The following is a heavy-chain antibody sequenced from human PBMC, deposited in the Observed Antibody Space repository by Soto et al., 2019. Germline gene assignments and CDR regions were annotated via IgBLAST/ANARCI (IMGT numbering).Heavy chain of an antibody. Sequence: SETLSLTCTVSGGSISSGDYYWSWIRQPPGKGLEWIGYIYYSGSTYYNPALKRRVTISVDTPKNQFSLKLSAVTAADTAVYYCARQDGSSWLYTTHNWFDPWGQGTLVTVSS. V-gene: IGHV4-30-4*01. CDR3: ARQDGSSWLYTTHNWFDP. J-gene: IGHJ5*02. D-gene: IGHD6-13*01. CDR1: GGSISSGDYY. CDR2: IYYSGST.